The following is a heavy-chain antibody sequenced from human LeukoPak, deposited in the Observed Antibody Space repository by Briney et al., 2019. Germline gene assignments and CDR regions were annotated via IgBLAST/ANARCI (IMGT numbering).Heavy chain of an antibody. CDR2: VDPEDGET. Sequence: ASVKVSCKVSGYTFTDYYMHWVQQAPGKGLEWMGLVDPEDGETIYAERFQGRVTITADTSTDTAYMELSSLRSEDTAVYYCATLGSGSYYRAYWGQGTLVTVSS. CDR1: GYTFTDYY. V-gene: IGHV1-69-2*01. J-gene: IGHJ4*02. CDR3: ATLGSGSYYRAY. D-gene: IGHD1-26*01.